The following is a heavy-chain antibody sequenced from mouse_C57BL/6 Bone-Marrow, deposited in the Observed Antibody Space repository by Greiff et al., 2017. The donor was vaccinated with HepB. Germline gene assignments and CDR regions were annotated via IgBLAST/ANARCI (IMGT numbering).Heavy chain of an antibody. D-gene: IGHD2-5*01. CDR1: GYTFTSYW. CDR2: INPSSGYT. Sequence: QVQLQQSGAELAKPGASVKLSCKASGYTFTSYWLHWVKQRPGQGLEWIGYINPSSGYTKYNQKFKDKDTLTADKSSSTAYMQLSRLTYEDSAVYYCARSTIVTLDYGGQGTTLTVSS. CDR3: ARSTIVTLDY. J-gene: IGHJ2*01. V-gene: IGHV1-7*01.